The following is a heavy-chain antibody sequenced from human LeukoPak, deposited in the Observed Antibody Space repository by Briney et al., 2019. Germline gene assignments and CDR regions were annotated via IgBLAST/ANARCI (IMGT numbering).Heavy chain of an antibody. V-gene: IGHV1-46*01. CDR2: INPSGGST. D-gene: IGHD6-13*01. Sequence: ASVKVSCKASEYTITSSYMHWVRQAPGQGLEWMGIINPSGGSTSYAQKFQGRVTMTRDTSTSTVYMELSSLRSEDTAVYYCASYSSRWDVFDYWGQGTLVTVSS. CDR1: EYTITSSY. J-gene: IGHJ4*02. CDR3: ASYSSRWDVFDY.